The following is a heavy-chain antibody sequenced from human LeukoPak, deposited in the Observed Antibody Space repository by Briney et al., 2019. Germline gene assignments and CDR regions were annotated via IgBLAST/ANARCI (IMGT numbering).Heavy chain of an antibody. V-gene: IGHV3-33*01. CDR1: GFTFSNYG. D-gene: IGHD6-13*01. Sequence: GRSLRLSRAASGFTFSNYGMHWVRQAPGKGLEWVAVIWYDGSNKYYADSVKGRFTISRDYSKNTLYLQMNSLRAEDTALYYCARDPPHYSSSWYYFDYWGQGTLVTVSS. CDR2: IWYDGSNK. CDR3: ARDPPHYSSSWYYFDY. J-gene: IGHJ4*02.